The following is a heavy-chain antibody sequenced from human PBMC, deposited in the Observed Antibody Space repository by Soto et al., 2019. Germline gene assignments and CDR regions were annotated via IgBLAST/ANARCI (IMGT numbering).Heavy chain of an antibody. Sequence: QLQLQESGPGLVRPSGTLSLTCAVSGGFTSTNNWWSWVRQPPGKGLEWIGDAYHSGSTEYNPSLKSRVSISVDKSKNQSSLKLTSATAAATAVYYCARSPPSSYYGGSGTFDYWGQGTLVTVSS. J-gene: IGHJ4*02. CDR1: GGFTSTNNW. CDR2: AYHSGST. CDR3: ARSPPSSYYGGSGTFDY. V-gene: IGHV4-4*02. D-gene: IGHD3-10*01.